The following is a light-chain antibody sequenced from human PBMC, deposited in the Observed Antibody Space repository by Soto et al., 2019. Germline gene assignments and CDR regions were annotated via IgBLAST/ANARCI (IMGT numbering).Light chain of an antibody. CDR1: QSVSSS. V-gene: IGKV3-15*01. Sequence: EIVMTQSPATLSVSPGERATLSCRASQSVSSSLAWYQRKPGQPPRLLIYSTSTRATGIPVRFSGSGSGTEFTLTISSLQSEDFAVYYCQQYNSWPFTVGPGTKVDIK. CDR3: QQYNSWPFT. CDR2: STS. J-gene: IGKJ3*01.